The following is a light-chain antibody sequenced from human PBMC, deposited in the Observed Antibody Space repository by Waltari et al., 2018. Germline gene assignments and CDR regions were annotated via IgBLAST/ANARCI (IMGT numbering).Light chain of an antibody. Sequence: DIQMTQSPSSLSASVGARVTIPCRARQAIRIYLNWYQQKPGKAPNLLIYAASTLQRGIPSRFSGSGSGTHFTLTISSLQPEDFATYYCQHSYTTPLTFGGGTKVEI. CDR1: QAIRIY. CDR3: QHSYTTPLT. V-gene: IGKV1-39*01. CDR2: AAS. J-gene: IGKJ4*01.